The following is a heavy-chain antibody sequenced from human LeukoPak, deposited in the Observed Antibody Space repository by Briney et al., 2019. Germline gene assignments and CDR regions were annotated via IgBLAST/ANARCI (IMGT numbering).Heavy chain of an antibody. CDR2: ISYDGSNK. CDR3: AKVQGGSSGWYYFDY. CDR1: GFTFSSYG. V-gene: IGHV3-30*18. Sequence: PGRSLRLSCAASGFTFSSYGMHWVRQAPGKGLEWVAVISYDGSNKYYADSVKGRFTISRDNSKNTLYLQMNSLRAEDTAVYYCAKVQGGSSGWYYFDYWGQGTLVTVSS. J-gene: IGHJ4*02. D-gene: IGHD6-19*01.